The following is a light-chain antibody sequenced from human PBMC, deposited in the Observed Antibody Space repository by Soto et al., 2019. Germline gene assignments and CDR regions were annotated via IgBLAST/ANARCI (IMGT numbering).Light chain of an antibody. Sequence: EIVMTQSPATLSVSPGERVTLSCRASQSLTRNLAWYQHKPGQSPRLLIYGASARATGIPDRFSGSGSQTDFTLTISRLEPEDFAVYYCQQYGTSPRTFGQGTKVDIK. V-gene: IGKV3D-15*02. CDR1: QSLTRN. CDR2: GAS. J-gene: IGKJ1*01. CDR3: QQYGTSPRT.